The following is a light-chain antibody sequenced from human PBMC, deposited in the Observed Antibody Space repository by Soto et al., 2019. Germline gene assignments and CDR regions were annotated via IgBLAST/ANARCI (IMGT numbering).Light chain of an antibody. J-gene: IGLJ3*02. CDR2: NDD. Sequence: QSVLTQPPSASGTPGLRVTLSCSGSSSNIGSNTVNWYQQLPGTAPKLLIYNDDERPSGVPDRFSGSKSGTSASLAISGLQSEDEADYYCAAWDDSLNGWVFGGGTKLTVL. V-gene: IGLV1-44*01. CDR3: AAWDDSLNGWV. CDR1: SSNIGSNT.